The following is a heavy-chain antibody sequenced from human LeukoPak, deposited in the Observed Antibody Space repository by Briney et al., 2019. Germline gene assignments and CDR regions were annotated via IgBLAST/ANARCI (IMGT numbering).Heavy chain of an antibody. V-gene: IGHV3-11*01. CDR1: GIIFSDYY. CDR3: ARGVYWSLDY. D-gene: IGHD1-1*01. J-gene: IGHJ4*02. CDR2: VSDSGSTK. Sequence: GGSLRLSCAASGIIFSDYYMSWIRQAPGKGLEWISYVSDSGSTKYYADSAKGRFTISRDNSKNTVFLHMNSLRVEDTAVCYCARGVYWSLDYWGQGTPVTVSS.